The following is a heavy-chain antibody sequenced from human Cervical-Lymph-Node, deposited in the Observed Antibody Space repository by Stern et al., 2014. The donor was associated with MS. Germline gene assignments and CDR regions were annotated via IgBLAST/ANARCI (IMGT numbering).Heavy chain of an antibody. D-gene: IGHD4-11*01. J-gene: IGHJ6*02. V-gene: IGHV1-69*02. Sequence: DQLVESGAEVKKPGSSVKVSCKASGGTFSSYTISWVRQAPGQGLEWMGRIIPILGIANYAQKFQGRFPIPADKSTSTASMNLSTLRSEDPPVYYWPPLSSNYYGMDVGGQGTTVTV. CDR3: PPLSSNYYGMDV. CDR2: IIPILGIA. CDR1: GGTFSSYT.